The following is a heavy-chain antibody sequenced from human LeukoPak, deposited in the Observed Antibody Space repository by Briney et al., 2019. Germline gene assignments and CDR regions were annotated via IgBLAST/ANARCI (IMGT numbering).Heavy chain of an antibody. Sequence: GGSLRLSCAASGFTFSSYAMHWVRQAPGKGLEWVAVISYDGSNKYYADSVKGRFTISRDNSKNTPYLQMNSLRAEDTAVYYCARDFPSLWFGQDWGQGTLVTVSS. D-gene: IGHD3-10*01. CDR1: GFTFSSYA. CDR2: ISYDGSNK. CDR3: ARDFPSLWFGQD. V-gene: IGHV3-30*14. J-gene: IGHJ4*02.